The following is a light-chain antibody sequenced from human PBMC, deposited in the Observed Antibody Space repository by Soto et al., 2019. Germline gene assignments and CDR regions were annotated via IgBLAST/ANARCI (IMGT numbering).Light chain of an antibody. CDR2: MVS. J-gene: IGKJ1*01. Sequence: DVVMTQSPLSLPVTLGQPASISCRSSQNLVYSDGNIFLNWFQQRPGQSPRRLIYMVSKRDSGVPDSFNASGSGTDFPRKISRVAAEDVGVSYCMQGTHWPWTFGQGTKGEIK. CDR1: QNLVYSDGNIF. V-gene: IGKV2-30*01. CDR3: MQGTHWPWT.